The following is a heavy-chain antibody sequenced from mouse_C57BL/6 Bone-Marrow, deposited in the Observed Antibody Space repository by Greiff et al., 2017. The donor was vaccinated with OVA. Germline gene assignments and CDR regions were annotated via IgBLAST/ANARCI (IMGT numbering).Heavy chain of an antibody. Sequence: EVQLQQSGPELVKPGASVKMSCKASGYTFTDYNMHWVKQSHGKSLEWIGYINPNNGGTSYNQKFKGKATLTVNKSSSTAYMELRSLTSEESAVYYCARKSLITPVRGACDYRGQGTTLTVSS. CDR2: INPNNGGT. V-gene: IGHV1-22*01. CDR3: ARKSLITPVRGACDY. CDR1: GYTFTDYN. D-gene: IGHD1-1*01. J-gene: IGHJ2*01.